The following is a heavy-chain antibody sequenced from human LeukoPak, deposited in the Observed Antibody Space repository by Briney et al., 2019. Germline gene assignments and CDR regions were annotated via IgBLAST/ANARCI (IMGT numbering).Heavy chain of an antibody. V-gene: IGHV1-2*06. CDR3: ARYRPDLNYYGMDV. D-gene: IGHD1-14*01. Sequence: ASVKVPCKASGYTFTGYYMHWVRQAPGQGLEWMGRINPNSGGTNYAQKFQGRVTMTRDTSISTAYMELSRLRSDDTAVYYCARYRPDLNYYGMDVWGQGTTVTVSS. J-gene: IGHJ6*02. CDR1: GYTFTGYY. CDR2: INPNSGGT.